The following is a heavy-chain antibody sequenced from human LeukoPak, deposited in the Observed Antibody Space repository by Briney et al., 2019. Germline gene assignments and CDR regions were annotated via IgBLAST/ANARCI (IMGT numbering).Heavy chain of an antibody. Sequence: PGGSLRLSCAASGFTFSSYWMHWVPHAPGKGLVWVSHINSDGISTGYVDSVKGRFIISRDSAKNTLYLQMNSLRAEDTAVYYCARGYCSGGSCYKLNACDIWGQGTMVTVSS. CDR2: INSDGIST. CDR3: ARGYCSGGSCYKLNACDI. D-gene: IGHD2-15*01. J-gene: IGHJ3*02. CDR1: GFTFSSYW. V-gene: IGHV3-74*01.